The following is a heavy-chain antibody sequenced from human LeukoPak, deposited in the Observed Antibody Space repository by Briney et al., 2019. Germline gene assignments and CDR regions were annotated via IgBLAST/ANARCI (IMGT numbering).Heavy chain of an antibody. CDR2: INDSGGRT. Sequence: GGSLRLSCAAPGSTLRSYAMYWVRQAPGKGLEWVSGINDSGGRTFYANFVRGQFTISRDNSKNTVFLQMNSLRPEDTAVYYCAKQGQHGSGTINYEMDVWGNGTTVTVSS. V-gene: IGHV3-23*01. D-gene: IGHD3-10*01. J-gene: IGHJ6*04. CDR1: GSTLRSYA. CDR3: AKQGQHGSGTINYEMDV.